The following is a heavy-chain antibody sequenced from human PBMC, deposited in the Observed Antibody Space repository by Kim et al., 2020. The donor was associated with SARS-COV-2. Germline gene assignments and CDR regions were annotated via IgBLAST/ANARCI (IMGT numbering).Heavy chain of an antibody. CDR3: ARVITMVRGVIRNDAFDI. CDR2: IIPILGIA. V-gene: IGHV1-69*04. CDR1: GGTFSSYA. J-gene: IGHJ3*02. D-gene: IGHD3-10*01. Sequence: SVKVSCKASGGTFSSYAISWVRQAPGQGLEWMGRIIPILGIANYAQKFQGRVTITADKSTSTAYMELSSLRSEDTAVYYCARVITMVRGVIRNDAFDIWGQGTMVTVSS.